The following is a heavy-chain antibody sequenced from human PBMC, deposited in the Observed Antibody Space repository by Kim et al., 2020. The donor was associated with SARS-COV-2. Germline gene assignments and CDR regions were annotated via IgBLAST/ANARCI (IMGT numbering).Heavy chain of an antibody. D-gene: IGHD6-19*01. CDR2: IYYSGST. J-gene: IGHJ6*02. CDR1: GGSISSSSYY. V-gene: IGHV4-39*01. Sequence: SETLSLTCTVSGGSISSSSYYWGWIRQPPGKGLEWIGSIYYSGSTYYNPFLKSRVTISVDTSNNQFSLKLSSVTAADTALYYWARQRDSSGWYNYYYYYGMDVWGHGTTVTVSS. CDR3: ARQRDSSGWYNYYYYYGMDV.